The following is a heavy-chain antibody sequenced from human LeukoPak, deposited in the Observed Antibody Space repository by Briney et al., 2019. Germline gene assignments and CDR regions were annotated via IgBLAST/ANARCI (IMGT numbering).Heavy chain of an antibody. Sequence: GGSLRLPCVASVFSFSSYAMHWVRQAPGKGLEWVAFIQDDGSNKYYADSVKGRFTISRDNSKNTLHLQMNSLRAEETAVYYCASRPNNSWSGPFDYWGQGTLVTVSS. J-gene: IGHJ4*02. CDR3: ASRPNNSWSGPFDY. D-gene: IGHD3-3*01. CDR2: IQDDGSNK. V-gene: IGHV3-30*02. CDR1: VFSFSSYA.